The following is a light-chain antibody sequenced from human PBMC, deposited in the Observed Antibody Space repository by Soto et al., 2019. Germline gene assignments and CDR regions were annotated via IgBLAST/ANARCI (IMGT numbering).Light chain of an antibody. CDR1: QSVSSY. CDR3: HQHSNLPLT. J-gene: IGKJ5*01. Sequence: EIVLTQSPATLSLSPVDRATLSCRASQSVSSYLAWYQQKPGQAPMLLIYDASNMDTGIPARFSGSGSGTDFTLTISSLQPEDVAAYYCHQHSNLPLTFGQGTRLEIK. V-gene: IGKV3-11*01. CDR2: DAS.